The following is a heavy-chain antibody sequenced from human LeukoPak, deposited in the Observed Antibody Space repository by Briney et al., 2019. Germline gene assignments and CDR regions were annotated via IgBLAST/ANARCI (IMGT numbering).Heavy chain of an antibody. D-gene: IGHD6-6*01. J-gene: IGHJ6*02. CDR3: ARAGYSSSYYYGMDV. Sequence: PGGSLRLSCAASGFTFSSYDMHWVRQATGKGLEWVSAIGTAGDTYYPGSVKGRFTISRENAKNSLYLQMNSLRAGDTAVYYCARAGYSSSYYYGMDVWGQGTTVTVSS. CDR1: GFTFSSYD. CDR2: IGTAGDT. V-gene: IGHV3-13*01.